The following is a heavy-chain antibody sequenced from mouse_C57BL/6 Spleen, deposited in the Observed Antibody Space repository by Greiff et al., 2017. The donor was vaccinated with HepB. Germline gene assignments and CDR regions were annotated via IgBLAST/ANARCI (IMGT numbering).Heavy chain of an antibody. CDR1: GYTFTDYY. J-gene: IGHJ1*03. V-gene: IGHV1-26*01. D-gene: IGHD1-1*01. CDR2: INPNNGGT. CDR3: AYYGSSSWYFDV. Sequence: VQLQQSGPELVKPGASVKISCKASGYTFTDYYMNWVKQSHGKSLEWIGDINPNNGGTSYNQKFKGKATLTVDKSSSTAYMELRSLTSEDSAVYYCAYYGSSSWYFDVWGTGTTVTVSS.